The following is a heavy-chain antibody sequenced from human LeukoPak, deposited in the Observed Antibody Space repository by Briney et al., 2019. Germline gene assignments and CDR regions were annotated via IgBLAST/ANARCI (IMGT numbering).Heavy chain of an antibody. J-gene: IGHJ4*02. V-gene: IGHV4-30-4*02. D-gene: IGHD4-23*01. CDR3: ARDDLDYGGDSGFDY. CDR2: IYYSGST. Sequence: SETLSLTCTVSGGSISSGDYYWSWIRQPPGKGLEWIGYIYYSGSTYYNPSLKSRVTISLDTSKNQFSLSLRSVTAADTAVYYCARDDLDYGGDSGFDYWGQGILVTVSA. CDR1: GGSISSGDYY.